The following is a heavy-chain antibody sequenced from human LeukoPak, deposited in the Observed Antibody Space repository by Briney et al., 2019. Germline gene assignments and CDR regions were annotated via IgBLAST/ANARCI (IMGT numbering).Heavy chain of an antibody. CDR2: ISPTGSTT. D-gene: IGHD1-14*01. V-gene: IGHV3-74*01. Sequence: GGSLRLSCTASGFSFSGHWMHWARQLPGKGLVWVSRISPTGSTTSCADSVKGRFTVSRDNAKNTLYLQVNSLRVDDTAVYYCVKAVREPPNWGQGALVTVSS. J-gene: IGHJ4*02. CDR1: GFSFSGHW. CDR3: VKAVREPPN.